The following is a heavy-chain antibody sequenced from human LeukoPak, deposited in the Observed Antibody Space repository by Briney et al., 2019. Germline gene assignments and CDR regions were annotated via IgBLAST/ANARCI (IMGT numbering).Heavy chain of an antibody. V-gene: IGHV3-30*02. CDR2: TRYDGSNK. CDR1: GFTFSSYG. J-gene: IGHJ6*03. Sequence: GGSLRLSCAASGFTFSSYGMHWVRQAPGKGLEWVAFTRYDGSNKYYADSVKGRFTISRDNAKNSLNLQMNSLRAEDTAVYYCARGDEVVAADYYYYMDVWGKGTTVTISS. CDR3: ARGDEVVAADYYYYMDV. D-gene: IGHD2-15*01.